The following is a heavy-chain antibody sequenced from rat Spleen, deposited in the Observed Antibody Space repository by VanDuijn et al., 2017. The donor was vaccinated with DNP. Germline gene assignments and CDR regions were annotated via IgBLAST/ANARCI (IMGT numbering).Heavy chain of an antibody. CDR3: ARGGGYANYFDY. V-gene: IGHV5-17*01. CDR1: GFTFSDYA. J-gene: IGHJ2*01. D-gene: IGHD1-7*01. Sequence: EVQLVESGGGLVQPGNSLKLSCAASGFTFSDYAMAWVRQSPKKGLEWVATIIYDGSSTYYRDSVKGRFTISRNNTQNTLYLQMNSLRSEDTATYYCARGGGYANYFDYWGQGVMVTVSS. CDR2: IIYDGSST.